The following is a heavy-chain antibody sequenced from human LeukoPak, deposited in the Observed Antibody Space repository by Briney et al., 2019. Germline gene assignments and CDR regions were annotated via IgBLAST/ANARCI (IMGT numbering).Heavy chain of an antibody. D-gene: IGHD2-15*01. J-gene: IGHJ4*02. V-gene: IGHV3-11*03. CDR2: ISSSSGYT. Sequence: GGSLSLSCAVSGFTFSEYAMSWSSQAPGQGLEWVSYISSSSGYTNYADSVKGRFTISRDNAKNSVSLQLNSLRAEDTALYYCARRLGNSWYFDYWGQGTLVTVSS. CDR1: GFTFSEYA. CDR3: ARRLGNSWYFDY.